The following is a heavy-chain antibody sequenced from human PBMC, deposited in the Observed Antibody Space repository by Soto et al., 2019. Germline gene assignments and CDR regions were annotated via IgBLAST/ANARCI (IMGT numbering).Heavy chain of an antibody. V-gene: IGHV3-33*01. Sequence: GGSLRLSCAASGFTFSSYGMHWVRQAPGKGLEWVAIIWYDGDKRYYADPVKGRFTISRDNSQNFLYLQMNSLRAEDTAVYYCARDGGLNTAMVPNHYYFDNWGQGTLVTVSS. J-gene: IGHJ4*02. CDR2: IWYDGDKR. CDR3: ARDGGLNTAMVPNHYYFDN. CDR1: GFTFSSYG. D-gene: IGHD5-18*01.